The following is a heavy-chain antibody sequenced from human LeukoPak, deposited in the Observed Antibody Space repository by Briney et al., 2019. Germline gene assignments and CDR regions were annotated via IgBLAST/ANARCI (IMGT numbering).Heavy chain of an antibody. D-gene: IGHD3-22*01. J-gene: IGHJ4*02. CDR1: GGSISSYY. CDR3: ARSYDTSGYYYNFDY. V-gene: IGHV4-4*07. CDR2: IHARGGT. Sequence: SETLSLTCTVSGGSISSYYWSWIRQSDGKGLEWIGCIHARGGTDYNPSLKSRVTMSLDTSKNQFSLNLRSMTAADTAVYYCARSYDTSGYYYNFDYWGQGTLVTVSS.